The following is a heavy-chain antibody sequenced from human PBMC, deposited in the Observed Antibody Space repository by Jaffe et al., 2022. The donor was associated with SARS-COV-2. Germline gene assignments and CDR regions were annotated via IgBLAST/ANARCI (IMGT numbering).Heavy chain of an antibody. Sequence: QVQLQQSGPGLVRPSQTLSLTCAISGDSVSSNSVAWNWIRQSPSRGLEWLGRTYRRSTWYNPYVVSVESRITIDPDTSKNQFSLHLNSVTPEDTAVYYCTRGQFTAFDVWGQGTMVTVSS. D-gene: IGHD3-16*01. J-gene: IGHJ3*01. CDR1: GDSVSSNSVA. CDR3: TRGQFTAFDV. V-gene: IGHV6-1*01. CDR2: TYRRSTWYN.